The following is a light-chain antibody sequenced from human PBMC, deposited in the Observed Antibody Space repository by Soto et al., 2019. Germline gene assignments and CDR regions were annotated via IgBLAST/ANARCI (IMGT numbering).Light chain of an antibody. V-gene: IGKV1-39*01. CDR3: QKYNSAPLGA. CDR2: AAS. CDR1: QTIDNY. J-gene: IGKJ1*01. Sequence: DIQMTQSPSSLSASVGDRVTISCRTSQTIDNYLNWYQQKPGKAPQLLISAASTLQSGVSSRFSGSGSGTEFTLTISRLQPEDFATYYCQKYNSAPLGAFGQGTKVDIK.